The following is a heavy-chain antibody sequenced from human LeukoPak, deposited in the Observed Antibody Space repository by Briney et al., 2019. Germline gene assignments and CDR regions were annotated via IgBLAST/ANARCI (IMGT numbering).Heavy chain of an antibody. J-gene: IGHJ5*02. CDR1: GYRFTNYW. CDR2: IYPGDSDT. CDR3: ARNYDDYDWFDP. D-gene: IGHD4-17*01. V-gene: IGHV5-51*01. Sequence: GESLKISCKGSGYRFTNYWIGWVRPIPGKGLEWMGIIYPGDSDTRYNPSFQGQVTISADKSISAAYLQWSSLKAADTAMYYCARNYDDYDWFDPWGQGTLVTVSS.